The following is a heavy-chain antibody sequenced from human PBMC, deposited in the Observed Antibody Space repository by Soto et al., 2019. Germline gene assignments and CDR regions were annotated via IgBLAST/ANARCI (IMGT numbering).Heavy chain of an antibody. CDR2: IRSKAYGGTT. D-gene: IGHD3-9*01. Sequence: WIRQPPGKGLEWVGFIRSKAYGGTTEYAASVKGRFTISRDDSKSIAYLQMNSLKTEDTAVYYCTRAGIFDILTGYYLGAFDIWGQGTMVTVSS. CDR3: TRAGIFDILTGYYLGAFDI. J-gene: IGHJ3*02. V-gene: IGHV3-49*02.